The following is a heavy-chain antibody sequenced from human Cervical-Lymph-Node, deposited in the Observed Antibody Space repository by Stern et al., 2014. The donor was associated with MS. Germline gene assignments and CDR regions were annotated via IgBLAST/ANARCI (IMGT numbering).Heavy chain of an antibody. CDR2: LDWDGDK. CDR3: VRAREGYYFDY. V-gene: IGHV2-70*01. Sequence: QVTLRESGPALVKPTQTLTLTCTFSGFSLSTTGMCLSWIRQPPGKALEWLALLDWDGDKYYSTALKPRLTISKDTSKNQVVLTMTNMAPLDTATYFCVRAREGYYFDYWGQGIPVTVYS. J-gene: IGHJ4*02. CDR1: GFSLSTTGMC. D-gene: IGHD2-21*01.